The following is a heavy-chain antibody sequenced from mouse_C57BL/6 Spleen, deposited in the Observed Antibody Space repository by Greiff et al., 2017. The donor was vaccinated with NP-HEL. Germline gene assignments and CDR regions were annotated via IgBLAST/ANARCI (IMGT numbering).Heavy chain of an antibody. V-gene: IGHV1-80*01. Sequence: QVQLQQSGAELVKPGASVKISCKASGYAFRSYWMNWVKQRPGKGLAWIGQIYPGDGDTNYNGKFKGKATLTADKSSSTAYMQLSSLTSEDSAVYFCARGDYSYAMDYWGQGTSVTVSS. CDR2: IYPGDGDT. J-gene: IGHJ4*01. D-gene: IGHD1-1*01. CDR3: ARGDYSYAMDY. CDR1: GYAFRSYW.